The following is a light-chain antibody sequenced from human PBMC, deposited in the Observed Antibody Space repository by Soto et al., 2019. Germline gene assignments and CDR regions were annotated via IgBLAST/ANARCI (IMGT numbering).Light chain of an antibody. CDR2: SNN. CDR3: AAWDDSLNGYV. CDR1: SSNIGSHT. V-gene: IGLV1-44*01. Sequence: QSVLTQPPSASATPGQRVTISCSGSSSNIGSHTVSWYQQLPGTAPKLLIYSNNQRPSGVPGRFSGSKSGTSASLAISGLQSEDEADYYCAAWDDSLNGYVFGTGTKLTVL. J-gene: IGLJ1*01.